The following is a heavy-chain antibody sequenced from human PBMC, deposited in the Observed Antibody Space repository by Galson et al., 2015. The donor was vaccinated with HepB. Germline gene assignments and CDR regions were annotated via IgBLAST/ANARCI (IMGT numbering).Heavy chain of an antibody. CDR2: ISSDGSDK. J-gene: IGHJ4*02. CDR3: ARDVDLLPDDY. V-gene: IGHV3-30*04. CDR1: GFTFSSYD. Sequence: SLRLSCAASGFTFSSYDMHWVHQAPGKGLEWVAVISSDGSDKYYADSGKGRFTISRDNSKNTLYLQMNSLRAEDTAVYYCARDVDLLPDDYWGQGTLLTVSS. D-gene: IGHD2-15*01.